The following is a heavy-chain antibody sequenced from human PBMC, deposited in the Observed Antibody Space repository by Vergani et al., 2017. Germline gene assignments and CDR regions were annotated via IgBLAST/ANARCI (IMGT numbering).Heavy chain of an antibody. CDR2: ISSNGSTI. D-gene: IGHD1-1*01. CDR3: ARNVELERRWYYYYMDV. Sequence: EVQMVESGGGLVKPGGSLRLSCVASGFTFSHYSMNWVRQAPGKGLEWVSSISSNGSTIYYADSVKGRFTISRDNAKNSLYLQMNSLRAEDTAVYYCARNVELERRWYYYYMDVWGKGTTVTVSS. J-gene: IGHJ6*03. CDR1: GFTFSHYS. V-gene: IGHV3-21*04.